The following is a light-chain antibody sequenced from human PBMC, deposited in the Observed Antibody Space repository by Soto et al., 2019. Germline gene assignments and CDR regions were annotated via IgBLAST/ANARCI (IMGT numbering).Light chain of an antibody. Sequence: EIVLTQSPGTLTLSPGERATLSCRSSQSISSNSLAWYQQKPGQAPRLFIYGASSRATGIPDRFIGSGSGTHFTLTISRLEPEDLALYYCQKYGSSPRISVGQGTRLEIK. J-gene: IGKJ5*01. V-gene: IGKV3-20*01. CDR3: QKYGSSPRIS. CDR1: QSISSNS. CDR2: GAS.